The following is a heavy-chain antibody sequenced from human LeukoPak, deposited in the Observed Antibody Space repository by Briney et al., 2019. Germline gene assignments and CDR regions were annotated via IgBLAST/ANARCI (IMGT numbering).Heavy chain of an antibody. CDR2: IYTSGST. CDR1: GGSISSYY. V-gene: IGHV4-4*07. Sequence: SETLSLACTVSGGSISSYYWSWIRQPAGRGLEWIGRIYTSGSTNYNPSLKSRVTMSVDTSKNQFSLKLSSVTAADTAVYYCARDFWSGPNWFDPWGQGTLVSVSS. D-gene: IGHD3-3*01. CDR3: ARDFWSGPNWFDP. J-gene: IGHJ5*02.